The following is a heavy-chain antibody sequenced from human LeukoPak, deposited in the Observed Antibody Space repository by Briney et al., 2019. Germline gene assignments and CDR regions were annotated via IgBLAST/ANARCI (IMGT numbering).Heavy chain of an antibody. V-gene: IGHV4-34*01. CDR3: ARGYCSGGSCGSTYYYYGMDV. Sequence: SETLSLTCAVYGGSFSGYYWSWIRQPPGKGLEWIGEINHSGSTNYNPSLKSRVTISVDTSNNQFSLKLSSVTAADTAVYYCARGYCSGGSCGSTYYYYGMDVWGKGTTVTVSS. CDR2: INHSGST. J-gene: IGHJ6*04. CDR1: GGSFSGYY. D-gene: IGHD2-15*01.